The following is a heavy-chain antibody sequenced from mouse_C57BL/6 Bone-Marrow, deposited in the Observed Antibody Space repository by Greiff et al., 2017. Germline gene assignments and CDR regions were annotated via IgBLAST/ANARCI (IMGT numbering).Heavy chain of an antibody. CDR2: IDPSDSYT. V-gene: IGHV1-50*01. Sequence: VQLQQPGAELVKPGASVKLSCKASGYTFTSYWMQWVKQRPGQGLEWIGEIDPSDSYTNYNQKLKGKATLTVDTSSSTAYMPLSSLTSEDSAVYYCARVYFEDYYAMDYWGQGTSVTVSS. J-gene: IGHJ4*01. D-gene: IGHD2-4*01. CDR1: GYTFTSYW. CDR3: ARVYFEDYYAMDY.